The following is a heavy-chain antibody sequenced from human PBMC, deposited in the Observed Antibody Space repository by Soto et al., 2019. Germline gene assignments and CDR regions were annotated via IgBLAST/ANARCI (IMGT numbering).Heavy chain of an antibody. V-gene: IGHV3-30*18. CDR1: GFTFSRFG. J-gene: IGHJ6*03. CDR3: AKDHWSAPAQSADADSFYYYYMDV. Sequence: GGSLRLSCAASGFTFSRFGMHWVRQAPGKGLEWVTFISFDGSDKLDADSVKGRFAISRDNSKNTVYLQMSGLRAEDSAVYFCAKDHWSAPAQSADADSFYYYYMDVWRTGTTVTVSS. CDR2: ISFDGSDK. D-gene: IGHD2-8*02.